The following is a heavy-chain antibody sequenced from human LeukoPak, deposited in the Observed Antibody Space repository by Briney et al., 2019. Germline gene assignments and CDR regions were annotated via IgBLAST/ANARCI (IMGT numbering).Heavy chain of an antibody. CDR3: ASYGGSTGDAFDI. J-gene: IGHJ3*02. CDR1: GGSISSYY. Sequence: SETLSLTCTVSGGSISSYYWSWIRQSPGKGLEYIGYIYYSGSTNYNPSLKSRVTISVDTSKNQVSLKPSSVTAADTAVYYCASYGGSTGDAFDIWGQGTMVLVSS. CDR2: IYYSGST. V-gene: IGHV4-59*08. D-gene: IGHD4-17*01.